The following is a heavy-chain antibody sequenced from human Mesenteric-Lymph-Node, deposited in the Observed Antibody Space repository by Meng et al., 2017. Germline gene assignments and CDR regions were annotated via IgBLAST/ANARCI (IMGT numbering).Heavy chain of an antibody. V-gene: IGHV4-59*01. CDR3: ARAVAGTSAPYYFDY. Sequence: SETLSLTCTVSGGSISSYYWSWIRQPPGKGLEWIGSIYYSGSPTFYNPSLKSRVTMSTDTSKNQFSLKLSSVTAADTAVYYCARAVAGTSAPYYFDYWGQGTLVTVSS. CDR1: GGSISSYY. D-gene: IGHD6-19*01. J-gene: IGHJ4*02. CDR2: IYYSGSPT.